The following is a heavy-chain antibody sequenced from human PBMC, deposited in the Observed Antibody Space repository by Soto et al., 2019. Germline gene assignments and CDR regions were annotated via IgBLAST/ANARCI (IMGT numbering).Heavy chain of an antibody. CDR3: AREGTFAPNGNQLMDV. D-gene: IGHD1-1*01. J-gene: IGHJ6*02. CDR1: GYSFTIYW. V-gene: IGHV5-51*01. CDR2: IYPGDSDT. Sequence: GESLKISCKGSGYSFTIYWIGWVRQMPGKGLEWMGIIYPGDSDTRYSPSFQGQVTISADKSISTAYLQWSSLKASDTAMYYCAREGTFAPNGNQLMDVWGQGTTVTVSS.